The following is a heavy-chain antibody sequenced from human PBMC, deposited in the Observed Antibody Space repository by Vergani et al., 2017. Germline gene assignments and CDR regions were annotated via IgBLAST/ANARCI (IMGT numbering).Heavy chain of an antibody. V-gene: IGHV4-34*01. CDR1: GGSFNTYY. CDR3: ASSRRLRFPMDV. D-gene: IGHD5-12*01. J-gene: IGHJ6*02. Sequence: QVQLEESGPGLVKPSETLSLTCTVSGGSFNTYYWSWIRQPPGKGLEWIGEINHSGSTNYNPSLKSRVTISVDTSKNQFSLKLSSVTAADTAVYHCASSRRLRFPMDVWGQGTTVTVSS. CDR2: INHSGST.